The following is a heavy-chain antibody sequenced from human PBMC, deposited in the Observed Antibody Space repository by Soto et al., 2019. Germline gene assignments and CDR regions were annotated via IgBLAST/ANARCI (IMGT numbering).Heavy chain of an antibody. V-gene: IGHV1-2*02. CDR3: ARVELSHGD. D-gene: IGHD1-26*01. CDR2: INPKSGGT. CDR1: GYTFTGYY. J-gene: IGHJ4*02. Sequence: ASVKVSCKASGYTFTGYYMHWVRQAPGQGLEWMGWINPKSGGTDCAQKFQGRVTMTRDTSSSSAYMELSRLRSDDTAVYYCARVELSHGDWGQGTLVTVAS.